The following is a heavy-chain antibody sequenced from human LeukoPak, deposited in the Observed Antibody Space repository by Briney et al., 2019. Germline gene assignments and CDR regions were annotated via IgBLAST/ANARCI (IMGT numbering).Heavy chain of an antibody. CDR1: GDTFTTYA. Sequence: SVKVSCKTSGDTFTTYAIIWVRQAPGQGLEWMGGIIPMFGTPNYTQRLQGRVTITADKSTKTAYMELSSLRSEDTAVYYCARAGIPGYCTNVTCSNWLDPWGQGTLVTVSS. CDR2: IIPMFGTP. CDR3: ARAGIPGYCTNVTCSNWLDP. J-gene: IGHJ5*02. D-gene: IGHD2-8*01. V-gene: IGHV1-69*06.